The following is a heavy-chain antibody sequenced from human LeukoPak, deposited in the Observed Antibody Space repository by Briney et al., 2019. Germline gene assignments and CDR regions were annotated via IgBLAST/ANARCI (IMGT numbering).Heavy chain of an antibody. D-gene: IGHD6-19*01. V-gene: IGHV1-18*01. CDR3: AREEVRRAVAGYFDN. Sequence: ASVKVSCKASGYTFTSYGISWVRQALGQGLEWMGWISGYDGNTNYAQKLQGRVTMTTDTSTSTVYMELRSLRSDDTAVYYCAREEVRRAVAGYFDNWGQGTLVTVSS. CDR1: GYTFTSYG. CDR2: ISGYDGNT. J-gene: IGHJ4*02.